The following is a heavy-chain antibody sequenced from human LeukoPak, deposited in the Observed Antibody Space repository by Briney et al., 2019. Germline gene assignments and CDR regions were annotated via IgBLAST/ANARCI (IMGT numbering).Heavy chain of an antibody. CDR3: AKDRSKTSPLFDY. J-gene: IGHJ4*02. V-gene: IGHV3-30*02. Sequence: GGSLRLSCAASGFTFSSYGMHWVRQAPGKGLEWVAFIRYDGSNKYYADSVKGRFTISRDNSKNTLYLQMNSLRAEDMAVYYCAKDRSKTSPLFDYWGQGTLVTVSS. CDR2: IRYDGSNK. D-gene: IGHD2-15*01. CDR1: GFTFSSYG.